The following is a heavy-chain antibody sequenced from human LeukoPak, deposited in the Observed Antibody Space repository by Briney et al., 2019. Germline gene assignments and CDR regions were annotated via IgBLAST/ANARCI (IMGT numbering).Heavy chain of an antibody. CDR3: ARDLGVGYCSGGSCYGTHWFDP. D-gene: IGHD2-15*01. V-gene: IGHV4-34*01. J-gene: IGHJ5*02. CDR2: INHSGST. Sequence: SETLSLTCAVYGGSFSGCYWSWIRQPPGKGLEWIGEINHSGSTNYNPSLKSRVTISVDTSKNQFSLKLSSVTAADTAVYYCARDLGVGYCSGGSCYGTHWFDPWGQGTLVTVSS. CDR1: GGSFSGCY.